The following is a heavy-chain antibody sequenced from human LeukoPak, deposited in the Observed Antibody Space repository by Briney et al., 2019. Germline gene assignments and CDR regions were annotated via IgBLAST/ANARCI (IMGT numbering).Heavy chain of an antibody. D-gene: IGHD7-27*01. CDR3: AKGERGIDY. V-gene: IGHV3-23*01. CDR1: GFAFNNYA. J-gene: IGHJ4*02. Sequence: GGSLRLSCAASGFAFNNYAMSWVRQAPGKGLEWVSGISDSGGSTHYADSVKGRFTISRDNSKNTLFLQMDSLRAEDAAIYYCAKGERGIDYWGQGTLVTVSS. CDR2: ISDSGGST.